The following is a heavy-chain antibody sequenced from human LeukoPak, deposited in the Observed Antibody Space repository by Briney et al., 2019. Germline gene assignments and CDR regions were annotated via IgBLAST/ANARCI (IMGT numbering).Heavy chain of an antibody. D-gene: IGHD3-22*01. V-gene: IGHV1-18*01. CDR1: GYTFTSYG. CDR2: ISAYNGNT. CDR3: ARDSYYYDSSGYPLHMAFDI. Sequence: ASVKVSCKASGYTFTSYGISWVRQAPGQGLEWMGWISAYNGNTNYAQKLQGRATMTTDTSTSTAYMELRSLRSDDTAVYYCARDSYYYDSSGYPLHMAFDIWGQGTMVTVSS. J-gene: IGHJ3*02.